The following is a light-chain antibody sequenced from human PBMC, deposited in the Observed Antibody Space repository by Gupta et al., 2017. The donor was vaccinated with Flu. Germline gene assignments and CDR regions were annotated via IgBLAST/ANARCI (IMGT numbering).Light chain of an antibody. CDR2: EDS. CDR1: SGTIATNN. V-gene: IGLV6-57*01. CDR3: QSYETGNGV. Sequence: NFMLSQPHYVTEPPGTTVNISCTRRSGTIATNNVQWYQQRPGSSPTTVIYEDSQRPSGVPDRFSGSIDSTSDSATLTIAGVEAEDEAYYYFQSYETGNGVFGGGTKLTVL. J-gene: IGLJ2*01.